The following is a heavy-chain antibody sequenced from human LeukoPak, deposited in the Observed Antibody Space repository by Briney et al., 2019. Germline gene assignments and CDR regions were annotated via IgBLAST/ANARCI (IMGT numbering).Heavy chain of an antibody. V-gene: IGHV3-7*04. CDR1: GFTFSSYW. J-gene: IGHJ4*02. CDR3: ARAIVGATSPLADY. D-gene: IGHD1-26*01. Sequence: GGSLRLSCAASGFTFSSYWMSWVRQAPGKGPEWVANIKQDGSEKYYVDSVKGRFTISRDNAKNSLYLQMISLRAEDTAVYYCARAIVGATSPLADYWGQGTLVTVSS. CDR2: IKQDGSEK.